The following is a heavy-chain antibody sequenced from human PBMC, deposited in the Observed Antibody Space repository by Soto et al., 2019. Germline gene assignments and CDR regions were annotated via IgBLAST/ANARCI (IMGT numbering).Heavy chain of an antibody. V-gene: IGHV4-34*01. CDR3: ARDITANSAGFDY. CDR2: INHSGST. CDR1: GGSFSGYY. J-gene: IGHJ4*02. D-gene: IGHD2-8*01. Sequence: QVQLQQWGAGLLKPSETLSLTCAVYGGSFSGYYWSWIRQPPGKGLEWIGEINHSGSTNYNPSLKSRVNISVDTSKNQFSLKLSSVTAADTAVYYCARDITANSAGFDYWGQGTLVTVSS.